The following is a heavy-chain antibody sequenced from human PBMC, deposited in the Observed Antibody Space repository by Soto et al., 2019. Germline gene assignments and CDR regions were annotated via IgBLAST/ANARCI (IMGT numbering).Heavy chain of an antibody. V-gene: IGHV3-21*01. CDR2: ISSSSYI. CDR1: GFTFSSYS. CDR3: ARDLGYSSSWNAFDI. D-gene: IGHD6-13*01. Sequence: GGSLRLSCAASGFTFSSYSMNWVRQAPGKGLEWVSSISSSSYIYYADSVKGRFTISRDNAKNSLYLQMNSLRAEDTAVYYCARDLGYSSSWNAFDIWGQGTMVTVSS. J-gene: IGHJ3*02.